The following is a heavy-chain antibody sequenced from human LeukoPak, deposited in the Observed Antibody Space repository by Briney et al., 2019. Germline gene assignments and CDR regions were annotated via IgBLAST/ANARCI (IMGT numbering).Heavy chain of an antibody. D-gene: IGHD2-15*01. CDR2: IIPIFGTA. CDR1: GGTFSSYA. V-gene: IGHV1-69*13. Sequence: GASVKVSCKASGGTFSSYAISWVRQAPGQGLEWMGGIIPIFGTANYAQKFQGRVTITADESTSAAYMELSSLRSEDTAVYYCARANIYYCSGGSCIGYFDLWGRGTLVTVSS. CDR3: ARANIYYCSGGSCIGYFDL. J-gene: IGHJ2*01.